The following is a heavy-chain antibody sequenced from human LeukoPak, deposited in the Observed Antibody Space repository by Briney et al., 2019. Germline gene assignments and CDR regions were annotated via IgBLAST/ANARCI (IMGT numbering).Heavy chain of an antibody. Sequence: QTGGSLRLSCTTSGFIFSNYAVNWVRQAPGKGLEWVANIKQDGSEKYYVDSVKGRFTISRDNAKNSLYLQMNSLRAEDTAVYYCASSIYSSSWYFYYYMDVWGKGTTVTVSS. D-gene: IGHD6-13*01. V-gene: IGHV3-7*01. CDR2: IKQDGSEK. CDR3: ASSIYSSSWYFYYYMDV. CDR1: GFIFSNYA. J-gene: IGHJ6*03.